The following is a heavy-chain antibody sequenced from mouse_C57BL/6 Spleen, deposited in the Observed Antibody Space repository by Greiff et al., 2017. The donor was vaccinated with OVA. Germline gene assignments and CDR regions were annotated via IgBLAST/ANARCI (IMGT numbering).Heavy chain of an antibody. CDR3: AIAYYSNYGAMDY. CDR2: IHPSDSDS. Sequence: VQLQPPGAELVKPGASVKVSCKASGYTFTSYWMHWVKQRPGQGLEWIGRIHPSDSDSNDNQKFKGKATLTIDKSASTAYMQLSSLTSEDSAVYYCAIAYYSNYGAMDYWGQGTSVTVSS. CDR1: GYTFTSYW. V-gene: IGHV1-74*01. J-gene: IGHJ4*01. D-gene: IGHD2-5*01.